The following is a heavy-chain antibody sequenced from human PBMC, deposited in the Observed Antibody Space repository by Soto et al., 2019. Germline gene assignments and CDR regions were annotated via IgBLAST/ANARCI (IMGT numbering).Heavy chain of an antibody. Sequence: ASVKVSCKASGGTFSSYAISWVRQAPGQGLEWMGGIIPIFGTANYAQKFQGRVTITADESTSTAYMELSSLRSEDTAVYYCARDWKGLLWFGEPRRYYYYGMDVWGQGTTVTVSS. CDR3: ARDWKGLLWFGEPRRYYYYGMDV. CDR2: IIPIFGTA. J-gene: IGHJ6*02. D-gene: IGHD3-10*01. CDR1: GGTFSSYA. V-gene: IGHV1-69*13.